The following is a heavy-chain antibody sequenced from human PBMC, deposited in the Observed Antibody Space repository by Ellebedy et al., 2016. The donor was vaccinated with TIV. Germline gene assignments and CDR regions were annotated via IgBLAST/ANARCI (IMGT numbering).Heavy chain of an antibody. CDR3: ASDGSYGDYLSPTHAFVM. J-gene: IGHJ3*02. Sequence: GESLKISCVGSGFSFRSYWMSWVRQAPGKGLEWVANMRQDGGDKYYVDSVKGRFTISRDNAKTSLYLQMNSLRVDDTAMYYCASDGSYGDYLSPTHAFVMWGQGTMVSVSS. CDR2: MRQDGGDK. V-gene: IGHV3-7*01. CDR1: GFSFRSYW. D-gene: IGHD4-17*01.